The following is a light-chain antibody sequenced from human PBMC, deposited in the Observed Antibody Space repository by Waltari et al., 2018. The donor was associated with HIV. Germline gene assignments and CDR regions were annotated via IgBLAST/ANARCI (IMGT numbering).Light chain of an antibody. CDR3: QQRSTSIT. CDR2: DAS. J-gene: IGKJ5*01. CDR1: QSVNSY. Sequence: IVLTQSLATLSLSPGERATLSCRASQSVNSYLAWYQQKPGQAPRLLIYDASNRASGIPARFSGSGSGTDFTLTISSLEPEDFAVYYCQQRSTSITFGQGTRLDIK. V-gene: IGKV3-11*01.